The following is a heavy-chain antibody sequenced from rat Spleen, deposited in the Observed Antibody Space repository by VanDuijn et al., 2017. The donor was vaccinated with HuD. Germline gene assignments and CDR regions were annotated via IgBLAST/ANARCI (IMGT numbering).Heavy chain of an antibody. CDR2: LSSDGGRN. Sequence: EVQLVESGGGLVQPGRSLKLSCGVSGFTLSDYNMAWVRQAPTKGLEWVATLSSDGGRNFYRDSVKGRFTISSNNAKSTLSLKMDSLRCEDTSTYYCARRNYEYTDYFDYWGHGVMVTVSS. D-gene: IGHD1-11*01. CDR3: ARRNYEYTDYFDY. V-gene: IGHV5S10*01. CDR1: GFTLSDYN. J-gene: IGHJ2*01.